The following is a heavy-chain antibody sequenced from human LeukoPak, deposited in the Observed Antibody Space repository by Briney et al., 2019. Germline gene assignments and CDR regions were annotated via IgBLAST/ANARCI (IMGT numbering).Heavy chain of an antibody. V-gene: IGHV3-21*04. J-gene: IGHJ5*02. D-gene: IGHD6-19*01. CDR2: ISSSSTYI. CDR1: GFIFSSYT. CDR3: ARASGYSSGWSRASWFDP. Sequence: GGSLRLSCAASGFIFSSYTMNWVRQAPGKGLEWVSSISSSSTYIYYADSVKGRFTISRDNAKNSLYLQMNSLRAEDMAVYYCARASGYSSGWSRASWFDPWGQGTLVTVSS.